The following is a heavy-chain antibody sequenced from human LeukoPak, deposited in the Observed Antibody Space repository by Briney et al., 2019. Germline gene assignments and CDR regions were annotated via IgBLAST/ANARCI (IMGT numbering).Heavy chain of an antibody. J-gene: IGHJ4*02. CDR3: ARTAGRGNFDY. D-gene: IGHD1-26*01. CDR1: GGSVSSGDYY. V-gene: IGHV4-30-4*08. CDR2: IYYSGST. Sequence: SETLSLTCTVSGGSVSSGDYYWSWIRQPPGKGLEWIGYIYYSGSTYYNPSLKSQVTISVDTSKNQFSLKLSSVTAADTAVYYCARTAGRGNFDYWGQGTLVTVSS.